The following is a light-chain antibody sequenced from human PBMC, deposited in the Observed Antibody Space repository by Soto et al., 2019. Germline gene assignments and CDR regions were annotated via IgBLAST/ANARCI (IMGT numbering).Light chain of an antibody. CDR2: DVY. J-gene: IGLJ1*01. Sequence: QSVLTQPASVSGSPGQSITISCVGTSSDVGRYTYVSWYQQYPGKAPKVIIYDVYNRPSGVSNRFSGSKSGNTASLTICGLQAEDEADYYCTSYTSASTPYVFGSGTKVTVL. CDR3: TSYTSASTPYV. V-gene: IGLV2-14*01. CDR1: SSDVGRYTY.